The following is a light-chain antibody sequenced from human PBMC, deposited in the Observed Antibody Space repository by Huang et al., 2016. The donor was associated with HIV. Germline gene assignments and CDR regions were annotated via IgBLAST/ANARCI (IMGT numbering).Light chain of an antibody. Sequence: VVLTQSPLYLSVTLGQSASISCRSSQSLIHSNCTTYLNWLQQRPGQSPRRLISEVSRRDAGVADRCSGSGSGTDFTLKISRVEAEDVGVYYCMQGTHLFTFGGGTRVDNK. CDR1: QSLIHSNCTTY. J-gene: IGKJ4*01. V-gene: IGKV2-30*02. CDR2: EVS. CDR3: MQGTHLFT.